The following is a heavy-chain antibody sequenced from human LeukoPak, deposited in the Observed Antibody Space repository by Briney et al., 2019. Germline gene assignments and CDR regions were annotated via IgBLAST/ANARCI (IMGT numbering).Heavy chain of an antibody. J-gene: IGHJ4*02. V-gene: IGHV4-59*01. Sequence: SESLCLSCTISGVSLTSYHWTWIRQPPGKGREWIGYIYYSGSTNYTPSLQSRVTISVDTSKNQFSLNLRSVAAADTAVYYCARGSRDGYNHFDYWGQGTLVTVSS. D-gene: IGHD5-24*01. CDR3: ARGSRDGYNHFDY. CDR1: GVSLTSYH. CDR2: IYYSGST.